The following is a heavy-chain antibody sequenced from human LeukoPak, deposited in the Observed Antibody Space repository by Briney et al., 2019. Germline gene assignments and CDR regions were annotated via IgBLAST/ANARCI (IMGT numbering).Heavy chain of an antibody. CDR1: GFTFGDYA. Sequence: GGSLRLSCTASGFTFGDYAMSWVRQAPGKGLEWVGFIRSKAYGGTTEYAASVKGRFTISRDDSKSIAYLQMNSLKTEDTAVCYCTRVPSSGYYIEYFQHWGQGTLVTVSS. CDR3: TRVPSSGYYIEYFQH. J-gene: IGHJ1*01. D-gene: IGHD3-22*01. CDR2: IRSKAYGGTT. V-gene: IGHV3-49*04.